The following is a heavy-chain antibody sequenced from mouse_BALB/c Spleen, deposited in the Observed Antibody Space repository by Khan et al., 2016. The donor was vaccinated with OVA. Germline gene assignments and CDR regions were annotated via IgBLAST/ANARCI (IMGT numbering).Heavy chain of an antibody. CDR3: ARRGLRWDFDY. CDR1: GYTFINYW. Sequence: QVQLKESGAELAKPGASVKMSCKASGYTFINYWILWVKQRPGQGLEWIGYINPSTGYTEYNQNFKDKATLTADKSSSQAYMQLSSLTSEDSAVYYSARRGLRWDFDYWGQGTTLTVSS. D-gene: IGHD1-1*01. J-gene: IGHJ2*01. CDR2: INPSTGYT. V-gene: IGHV1-7*01.